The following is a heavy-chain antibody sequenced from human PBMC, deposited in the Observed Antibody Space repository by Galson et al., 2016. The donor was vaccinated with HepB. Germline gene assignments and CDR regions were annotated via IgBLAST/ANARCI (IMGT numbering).Heavy chain of an antibody. CDR2: IWYDESRK. V-gene: IGHV3-33*01. Sequence: SLRLSCAASGFTFSAYGMHWVRQAPGKGLEWVAVIWYDESRKYYGDFVKGRFTISRDNSRNTVSLQMNSLGAEYTALYYCARDTAGRRVVSWGQGTLVTVSS. CDR1: GFTFSAYG. J-gene: IGHJ4*02. D-gene: IGHD6-6*01. CDR3: ARDTAGRRVVS.